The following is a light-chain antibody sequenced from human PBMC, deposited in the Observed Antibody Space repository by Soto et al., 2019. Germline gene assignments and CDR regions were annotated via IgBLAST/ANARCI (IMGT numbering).Light chain of an antibody. J-gene: IGLJ2*01. V-gene: IGLV2-14*03. CDR3: TSHSDSRPVV. Sequence: QSAPTQPASVSGSPGQSITISCTGTSSDIGLNNYVSWYQQHPGKAPALIIYAVTYRPSWGSSRFSGSKSGDTASLTISGLRNEDEADYNCTSHSDSRPVVFGGGTTLTVL. CDR1: SSDIGLNNY. CDR2: AVT.